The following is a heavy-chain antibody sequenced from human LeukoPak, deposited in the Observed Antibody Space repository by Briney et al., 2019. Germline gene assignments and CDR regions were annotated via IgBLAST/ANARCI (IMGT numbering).Heavy chain of an antibody. CDR3: AKMCGQYYPSYYMDA. CDR2: GGSGGST. V-gene: IGHV3-23*01. CDR1: GFIFSSYA. Sequence: GGSLRLSCAASGFIFSSYAMSWVRQAPGKGLEWVSYGGSGGSTYYADSVKGRFTVSRDKSKSTLDLQMNSLTADDTCVDYCAKMCGQYYPSYYMDAWGKGTTVTVSS. D-gene: IGHD1-26*01. J-gene: IGHJ6*03.